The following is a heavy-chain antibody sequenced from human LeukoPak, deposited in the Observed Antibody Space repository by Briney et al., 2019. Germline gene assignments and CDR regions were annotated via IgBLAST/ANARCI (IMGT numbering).Heavy chain of an antibody. J-gene: IGHJ4*02. D-gene: IGHD3-10*01. CDR2: IYYSGST. Sequence: SETLSLTCAVYGGSFSGYYWSWIRQPPGKGLEWIGSIYYSGSTYYNPSLKSRVTISVDTSKNQFSLKLSSVTAADTAVYYCARGVIIDLIDYWGQGTLVTVST. CDR1: GGSFSGYY. V-gene: IGHV4-34*01. CDR3: ARGVIIDLIDY.